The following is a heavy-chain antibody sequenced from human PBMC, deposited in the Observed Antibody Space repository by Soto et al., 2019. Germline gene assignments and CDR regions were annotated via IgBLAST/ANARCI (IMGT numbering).Heavy chain of an antibody. CDR3: ARDLLGYCTNGVCYTPDAIDI. Sequence: SVKVSCKASGDTFSTYTITWMRQAPGQGLEWMGGIIPIFGTANYAQKFQGRVTITADESTSTAYMELSSLRSEDTAVYYCARDLLGYCTNGVCYTPDAIDIWGQGTMVT. D-gene: IGHD2-8*01. V-gene: IGHV1-69*13. J-gene: IGHJ3*02. CDR2: IIPIFGTA. CDR1: GDTFSTYT.